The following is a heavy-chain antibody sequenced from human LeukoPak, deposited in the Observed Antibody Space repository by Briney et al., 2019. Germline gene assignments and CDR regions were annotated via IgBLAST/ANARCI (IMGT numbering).Heavy chain of an antibody. V-gene: IGHV4-4*07. CDR3: ARGFDYRAYRNCFGSSGYYYDYSMDV. CDR1: AVSISRNS. CDR2: IYNRGSS. J-gene: IGHJ6*04. D-gene: IGHD3-22*01. Sequence: PSPTLSLTCTLSAVSISRNSWSWIRQPAGRGLEWIGRIYNRGSSSKKPSLISRVTMSLDMSTIRSSLKLYSVTASDTAVYYCARGFDYRAYRNCFGSSGYYYDYSMDVWGEGTSVTASS.